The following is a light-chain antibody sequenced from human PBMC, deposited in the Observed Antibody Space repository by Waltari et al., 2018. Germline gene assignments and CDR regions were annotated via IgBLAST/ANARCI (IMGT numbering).Light chain of an antibody. V-gene: IGLV1-44*01. CDR3: AAWDDRMNGHWV. Sequence: QSVLTQPPSASGHPGQRVTISCSGSSSNIAHIVVNCYPQPPGKAPKLLIYRNAQRPSGVPDRFSASKSGTSASLAISGLQSEDEADYYCAAWDDRMNGHWVFGGGTKVTVL. J-gene: IGLJ3*02. CDR1: SSNIAHIV. CDR2: RNA.